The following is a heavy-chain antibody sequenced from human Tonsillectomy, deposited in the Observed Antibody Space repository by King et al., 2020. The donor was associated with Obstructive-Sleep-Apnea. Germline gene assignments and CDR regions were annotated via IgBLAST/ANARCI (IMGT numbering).Heavy chain of an antibody. CDR2: IKKDGSER. D-gene: IGHD1-1*01. V-gene: IGHV3-7*01. CDR3: ALITGSDY. J-gene: IGHJ4*02. Sequence: VQLVESGGGLVQPGGSLRLSCTVSGISFSNYWMSWVRQAPGKGLEWVANIKKDGSERSYVDAVKGRFTISRDNAKNSLFLQMNSLRGEDTAVYFCALITGSDYWGQGTMVTVSS. CDR1: GISFSNYW.